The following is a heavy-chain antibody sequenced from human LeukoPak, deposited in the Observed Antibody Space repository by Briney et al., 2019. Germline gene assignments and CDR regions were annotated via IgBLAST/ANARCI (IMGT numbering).Heavy chain of an antibody. D-gene: IGHD2-2*01. V-gene: IGHV5-10-1*01. CDR1: EYRFNSYW. J-gene: IGHJ4*02. Sequence: GESLRISCKGSEYRFNSYWISWVRQMPGKGLEWMGRIDPSDSYTNYSPSFQGHVTISADKSISTAYLQWSSLKASDTAMYYCARREAYCSSTSCRPFDYWGQGTLVTVSS. CDR2: IDPSDSYT. CDR3: ARREAYCSSTSCRPFDY.